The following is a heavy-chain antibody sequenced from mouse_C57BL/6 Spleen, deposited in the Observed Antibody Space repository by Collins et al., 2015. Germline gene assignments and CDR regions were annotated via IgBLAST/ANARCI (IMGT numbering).Heavy chain of an antibody. V-gene: IGHV5-12*01. CDR2: ISNGGGST. D-gene: IGHD1-1*01. CDR3: ARHYYGSSYWYLDV. Sequence: PGGSLKLSCAASGFTFSDYYMYWVRQTPEKRLEWVAYISNGGGSTYYPDTVKGRFTISRDNAKNTLYLQMSRLKSEDTAMYYCARHYYGSSYWYLDVWGTGTTVTVSS. J-gene: IGHJ1*03. CDR1: GFTFSDYY.